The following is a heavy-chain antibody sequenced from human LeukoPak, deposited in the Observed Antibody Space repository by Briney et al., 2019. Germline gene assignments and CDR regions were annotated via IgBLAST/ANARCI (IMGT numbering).Heavy chain of an antibody. D-gene: IGHD3-22*01. Sequence: PGGSLRLSCAASGFTVNTNYMNWVRQAPGKGLEWVSVIYRGGTTYYADSVKGRFTISRDNSKNTLYLQMNSLRAEDTAVFFCARFFDYYDSRGGFDFWGQGTLVTVSS. CDR1: GFTVNTNY. CDR3: ARFFDYYDSRGGFDF. J-gene: IGHJ4*02. V-gene: IGHV3-53*01. CDR2: IYRGGTT.